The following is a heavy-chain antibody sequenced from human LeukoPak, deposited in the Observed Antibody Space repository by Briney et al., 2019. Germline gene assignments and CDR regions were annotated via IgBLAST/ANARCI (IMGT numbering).Heavy chain of an antibody. V-gene: IGHV1-69*06. D-gene: IGHD3-22*01. CDR3: ARDVKDYYDSSDYASDI. CDR1: GYTFTSYD. CDR2: IIPIFGTA. J-gene: IGHJ3*02. Sequence: GASVKVSCKASGYTFTSYDINWVRQVTGQGLEWMGGIIPIFGTANYAQKFQGRVTITADKSTSTAYMELSSLRSEDTAVYYCARDVKDYYDSSDYASDIWGQGTMVTVSS.